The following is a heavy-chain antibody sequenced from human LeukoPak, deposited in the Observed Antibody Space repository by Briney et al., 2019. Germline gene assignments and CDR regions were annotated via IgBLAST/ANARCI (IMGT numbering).Heavy chain of an antibody. CDR3: ARVYYCYYMDV. CDR1: GFTFSSYW. CDR2: ISSDGTNT. J-gene: IGHJ6*03. Sequence: PGGSLRLSCAASGFTFSSYWMHWVRQAPGTGLVWVSRISSDGTNTYYADSVKGRFSISRDNAKNTLYLQMNSVRAEDTAMYYCARVYYCYYMDVWGRGTTVTVSS. V-gene: IGHV3-74*01.